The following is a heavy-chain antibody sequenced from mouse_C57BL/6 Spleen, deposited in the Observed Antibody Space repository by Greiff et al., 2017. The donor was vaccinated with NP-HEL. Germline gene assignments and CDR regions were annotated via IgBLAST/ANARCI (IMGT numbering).Heavy chain of an antibody. CDR3: AREGSYYFDY. V-gene: IGHV5-16*01. CDR2: INYDGSST. CDR1: GFTFSDYY. J-gene: IGHJ2*01. Sequence: EVKLVESEGGLVQPGSSMKLSCTASGFTFSDYYMAWVRQVPEKGLEWVANINYDGSSTYYLDSLKSRFIISRDSAKNILYLQMSSLKSEDTATYYCAREGSYYFDYWGQGTTLTVSS.